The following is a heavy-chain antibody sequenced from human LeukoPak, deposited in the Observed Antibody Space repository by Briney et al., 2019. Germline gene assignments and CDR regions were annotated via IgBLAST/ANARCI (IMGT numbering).Heavy chain of an antibody. V-gene: IGHV3-30*18. Sequence: GRSLRLSCAASGFTFSSYGMHWVRQAPGKGLEWVAVISYDGSNKHYADSVKGRFTISRDNSKNTLYLQMNSLRAEDTAVYYCAKDYYGSGGPFDIWGQGTMVTVSS. CDR3: AKDYYGSGGPFDI. J-gene: IGHJ3*02. CDR1: GFTFSSYG. D-gene: IGHD3-10*01. CDR2: ISYDGSNK.